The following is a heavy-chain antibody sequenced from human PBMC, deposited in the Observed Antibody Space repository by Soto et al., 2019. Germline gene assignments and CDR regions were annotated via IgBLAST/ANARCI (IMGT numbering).Heavy chain of an antibody. V-gene: IGHV3-66*01. CDR2: ISNRGDT. Sequence: EVHLVESGGGLVQPGGSLSLSCTASGFIVSDTYMNWVRQAPGKGLEWVSVISNRGDTHYADSVRGRFSLSRDLADNTLHLQMNNGRVEDTAVYYCAREPRYCRGGSCSITGDAFDIWGEGTMVTVSS. J-gene: IGHJ3*02. CDR3: AREPRYCRGGSCSITGDAFDI. D-gene: IGHD2-15*01. CDR1: GFIVSDTY.